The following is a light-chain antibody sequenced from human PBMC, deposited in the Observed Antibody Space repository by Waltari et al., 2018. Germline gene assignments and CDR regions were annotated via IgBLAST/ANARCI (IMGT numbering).Light chain of an antibody. CDR3: AAWDDSLNGGV. CDR2: SNN. Sequence: QSVLTQPPSASGTPGQRVTISCSGSSSNIGSNTVNWYQQLPGTAPKLLIYSNNPRPSGVPDRFSGSKSGTSASLAISGLQSEDEADYYCAAWDDSLNGGVFGSGTKVTVL. V-gene: IGLV1-44*01. J-gene: IGLJ6*01. CDR1: SSNIGSNT.